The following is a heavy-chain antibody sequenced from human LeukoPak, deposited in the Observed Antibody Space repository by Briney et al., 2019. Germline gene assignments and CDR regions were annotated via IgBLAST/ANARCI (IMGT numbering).Heavy chain of an antibody. D-gene: IGHD3-10*01. Sequence: KPSETLSLTCAVSGGPFRGYYWSWIRHPPGKGLAWIGEIDHTGSTNYNPSLEGRVTLSEDTSKSQVSLNLNSVTAADTAVYARGLRFHVGSGNWFDLWGQGTLVTVSS. CDR3: GLRFHVGSGNWFDL. CDR2: IDHTGST. J-gene: IGHJ5*02. V-gene: IGHV4-34*01. CDR1: GGPFRGYY.